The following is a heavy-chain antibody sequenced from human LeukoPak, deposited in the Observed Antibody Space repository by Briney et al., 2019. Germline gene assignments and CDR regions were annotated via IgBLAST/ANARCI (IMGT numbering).Heavy chain of an antibody. J-gene: IGHJ4*02. CDR3: AKDHRYYYDSSLFDY. V-gene: IGHV3-23*01. D-gene: IGHD3-22*01. CDR1: GFTFSSYA. Sequence: GGSLRLSCAASGFTFSSYAMSWVRQAPGKGLEWVSAIGGSGGSTYYADSVKGRFTISRDNSKNTLYLQMNSLRAEDTAVYYCAKDHRYYYDSSLFDYWGQGTLVTVSS. CDR2: IGGSGGST.